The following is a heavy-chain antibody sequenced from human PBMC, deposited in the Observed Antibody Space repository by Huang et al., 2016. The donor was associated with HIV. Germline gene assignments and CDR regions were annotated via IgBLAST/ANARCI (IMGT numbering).Heavy chain of an antibody. CDR3: ATSTPMLGESGGWSGKVVITENVPYVD. CDR2: VVPMLVDA. J-gene: IGHJ4*02. D-gene: IGHD3-22*01. CDR1: GDSFTSLP. Sequence: QVHLVQSGAEVKKPGSSVKVSCKASGDSFTSLPINWVRQAPGPGLEWLGGVVPMLVDATYARKLRGRVTISADESTSTSYMERSRLRSDDTAMYYCATSTPMLGESGGWSGKVVITENVPYVDWGQGTLVTVSS. V-gene: IGHV1-69*01.